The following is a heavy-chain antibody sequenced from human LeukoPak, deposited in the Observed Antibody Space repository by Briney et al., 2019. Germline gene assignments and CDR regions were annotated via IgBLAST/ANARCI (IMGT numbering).Heavy chain of an antibody. CDR1: GGSISSYY. Sequence: PSETLPLTCTVSGGSISSYYWSWIRQPPGKGLEWIGYIYYSGSTNYNPSLKSRVTISVDTSKNQFSLKLSSVTAADTAVYYCARSSSGSYYGIFDYWGQGTLITVSS. J-gene: IGHJ4*02. V-gene: IGHV4-59*08. CDR2: IYYSGST. D-gene: IGHD3-10*01. CDR3: ARSSSGSYYGIFDY.